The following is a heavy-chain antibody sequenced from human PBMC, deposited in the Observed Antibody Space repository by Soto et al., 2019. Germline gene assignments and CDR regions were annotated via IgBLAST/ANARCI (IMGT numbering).Heavy chain of an antibody. CDR2: INHSGST. CDR1: GGSFSGYY. Sequence: PSETLSLTCAVYGGSFSGYYWSWIRQPPGKGLEWIGEINHSGSTYYNPSLKSRVTISVDTSKNQFSLKLSSVTAADTAVYYCARLRGLNWFDPWGQGTLVTVSS. V-gene: IGHV4-34*01. D-gene: IGHD3-10*01. CDR3: ARLRGLNWFDP. J-gene: IGHJ5*02.